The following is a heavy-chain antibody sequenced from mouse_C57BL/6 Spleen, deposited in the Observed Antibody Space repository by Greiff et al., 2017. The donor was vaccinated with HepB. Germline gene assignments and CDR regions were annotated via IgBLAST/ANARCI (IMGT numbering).Heavy chain of an antibody. CDR3: ARGDYYAPYYFDY. CDR2: ISDGGSYT. V-gene: IGHV5-4*01. CDR1: GFTFSSYA. J-gene: IGHJ2*01. D-gene: IGHD1-1*01. Sequence: EVQLVEPGGGLVKPGGSLKLSCAASGFTFSSYAMSWVRQTPEKRLEWVATISDGGSYTYYPDNVKGRFTISRDNAKNNLYLQMSHLKSEDTAMYYCARGDYYAPYYFDYWGQGTTLTVSS.